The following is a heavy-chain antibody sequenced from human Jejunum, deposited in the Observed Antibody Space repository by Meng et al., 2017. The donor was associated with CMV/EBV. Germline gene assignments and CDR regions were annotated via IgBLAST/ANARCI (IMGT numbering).Heavy chain of an antibody. D-gene: IGHD3-22*01. V-gene: IGHV3-7*01. Sequence: CKASRCNFNLYWMTWGSQAPGRGLEWVADINQDESEKDYVDSVKGRFTVSRDNARNSLYLQMNSLRAEDTSLYYCASSYYETGDYWGQRTLVTVSS. J-gene: IGHJ4*02. CDR1: RCNFNLYW. CDR2: INQDESEK. CDR3: ASSYYETGDY.